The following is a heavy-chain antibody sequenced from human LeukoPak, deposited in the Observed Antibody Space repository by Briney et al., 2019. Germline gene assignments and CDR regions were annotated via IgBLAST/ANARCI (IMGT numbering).Heavy chain of an antibody. CDR1: GYSFTGYW. Sequence: GESLKISCKGSGYSFTGYWIAGVRQMPGKGLEWVGIIYPGDSETRYSPSFQGQVTTSVDKSISTAYLQWTSLQATDSGIYSCARVPAGFTYGHFDYWGQGTLVTVSS. CDR3: ARVPAGFTYGHFDY. D-gene: IGHD2/OR15-2a*01. J-gene: IGHJ4*02. V-gene: IGHV5-51*01. CDR2: IYPGDSET.